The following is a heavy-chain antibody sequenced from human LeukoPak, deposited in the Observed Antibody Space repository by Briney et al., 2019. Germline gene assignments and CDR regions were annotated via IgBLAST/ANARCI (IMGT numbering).Heavy chain of an antibody. Sequence: GESLQISCQGSGYSFTSHWIGWVRQMPGKGLEWMGIIYPGDSDTRYSPSFQGQVTISADKSISTAYLQWNSLKASDTAMYYCAKRINWNVDYWGQGNLVTVSS. CDR3: AKRINWNVDY. J-gene: IGHJ4*02. CDR2: IYPGDSDT. CDR1: GYSFTSHW. V-gene: IGHV5-51*01. D-gene: IGHD1-1*01.